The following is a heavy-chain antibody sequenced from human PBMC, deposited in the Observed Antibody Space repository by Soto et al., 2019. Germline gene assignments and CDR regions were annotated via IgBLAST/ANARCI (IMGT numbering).Heavy chain of an antibody. D-gene: IGHD6-13*01. Sequence: SETLSLTCTVSGGSISSSSYYWGWIRQPPGKGLEWIGCIHYSGSTYYNPSLRSRVTSSVDTSKNQFSLKVSSVTAADTAVYYCARRLFSSTWPSYFDYWGQGTPVTVSS. CDR2: IHYSGST. CDR1: GGSISSSSYY. V-gene: IGHV4-39*01. J-gene: IGHJ4*02. CDR3: ARRLFSSTWPSYFDY.